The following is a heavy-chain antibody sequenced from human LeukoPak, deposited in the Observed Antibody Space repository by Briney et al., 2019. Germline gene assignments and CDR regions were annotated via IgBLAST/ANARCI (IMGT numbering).Heavy chain of an antibody. CDR3: ASGYDDWFDP. V-gene: IGHV4-39*01. Sequence: SETLSLTCTVSGGSICSSSYYWGWIRKPPGKGLEWIGSIYYSGSTYYNPSLKSRVTISVDTSKNQSALKLSSVIAADTAVYYCASGYDDWFDPWGQGTLVTVSS. CDR1: GGSICSSSYY. J-gene: IGHJ5*02. D-gene: IGHD5-12*01. CDR2: IYYSGST.